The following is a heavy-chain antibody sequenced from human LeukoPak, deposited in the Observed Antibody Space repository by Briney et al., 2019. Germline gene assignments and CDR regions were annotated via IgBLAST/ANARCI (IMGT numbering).Heavy chain of an antibody. CDR3: AIYGGYCSSTSCYSSEYYFDY. J-gene: IGHJ4*02. CDR2: IYYSGST. V-gene: IGHV4-31*03. CDR1: GGSISSGGYY. D-gene: IGHD2-2*01. Sequence: SQTLSLTCTVSGGSISSGGYYWSWIRQHPGKGLEWIGYIYYSGSTYYNPSLKSRVTISVDTSKNQFSLKLSSVTAADTAEYYCAIYGGYCSSTSCYSSEYYFDYWGQGTLVTVSS.